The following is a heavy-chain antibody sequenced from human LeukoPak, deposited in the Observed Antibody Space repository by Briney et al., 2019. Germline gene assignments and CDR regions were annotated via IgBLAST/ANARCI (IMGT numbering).Heavy chain of an antibody. V-gene: IGHV4-30-4*01. CDR2: IYYSGST. Sequence: SETLSLTCTVSGGSISSGDYYWSWIRQPPGKGLEWIGYIYYSGSTYYNPSLKSRVTISVDTSKNQFSLKLSSVTAADTAVYYCARVRRYYSSTSCYNFDYWGQGTLVTVSS. D-gene: IGHD2-2*02. CDR1: GGSISSGDYY. CDR3: ARVRRYYSSTSCYNFDY. J-gene: IGHJ4*02.